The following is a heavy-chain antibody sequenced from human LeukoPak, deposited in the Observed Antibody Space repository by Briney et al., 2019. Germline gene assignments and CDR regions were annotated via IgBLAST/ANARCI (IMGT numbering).Heavy chain of an antibody. Sequence: GGSLRLSCAASGFTFSSFGMHWVRQAPGKGLEWVAVISYDGTNKYYADSVKGRFTISRDNAKNSLYLQMNSLRAEDTAVYYCAELGITMIGGVWGKGTTVTISS. J-gene: IGHJ6*04. CDR2: ISYDGTNK. CDR1: GFTFSSFG. CDR3: AELGITMIGGV. D-gene: IGHD3-10*02. V-gene: IGHV3-30*18.